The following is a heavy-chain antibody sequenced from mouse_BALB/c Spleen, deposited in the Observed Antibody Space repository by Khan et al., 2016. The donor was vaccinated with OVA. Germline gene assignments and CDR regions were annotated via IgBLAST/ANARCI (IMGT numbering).Heavy chain of an antibody. J-gene: IGHJ2*01. V-gene: IGHV3-2*02. CDR2: ISYSGRT. Sequence: EVQLQESGPGLVKPSQSLSLTCTVTCYSIPSDYAWHWIRQFPGNKLEWMGYISYSGRTSYNPSLKRRISITRDTSKNQFFLQLNSVTTDDTATYYCARSVTITTVVATDFDYWGQGTTLTVSS. D-gene: IGHD1-1*01. CDR3: ARSVTITTVVATDFDY. CDR1: CYSIPSDYA.